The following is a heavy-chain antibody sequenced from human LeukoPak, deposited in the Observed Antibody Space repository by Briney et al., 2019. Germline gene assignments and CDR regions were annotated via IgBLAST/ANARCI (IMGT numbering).Heavy chain of an antibody. D-gene: IGHD3-22*01. CDR3: ARDLGQYYDTSDNWFDP. CDR2: ISSSSSYI. Sequence: GGSLRLSCAASGFTFSSYSMNWVRQAPGKGLEWVSSISSSSSYIYSADSVKGRFTISRDNAKNTLNLQMNSLRAEDTAVYYCARDLGQYYDTSDNWFDPWGQGTLVTVSS. J-gene: IGHJ5*02. V-gene: IGHV3-21*01. CDR1: GFTFSSYS.